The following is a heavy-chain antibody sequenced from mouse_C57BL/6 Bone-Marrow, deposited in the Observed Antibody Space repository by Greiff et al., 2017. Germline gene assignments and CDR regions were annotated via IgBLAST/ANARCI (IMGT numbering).Heavy chain of an antibody. CDR1: GYSITSGYY. CDR3: ARDYDYEDYAMDY. Sequence: ESGPGLVKPSQSLSLTCSVTGYSITSGYYWNWIRQFPGNKLEWMGYISYDGSNNYNPSLKNRISITRDTSKNQFFLKLNSVTTEDTATYYCARDYDYEDYAMDYWGQGTSVTVSS. V-gene: IGHV3-6*01. J-gene: IGHJ4*01. D-gene: IGHD2-4*01. CDR2: ISYDGSN.